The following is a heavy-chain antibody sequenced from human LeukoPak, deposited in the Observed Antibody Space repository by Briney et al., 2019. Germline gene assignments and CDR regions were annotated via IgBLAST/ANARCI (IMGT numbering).Heavy chain of an antibody. J-gene: IGHJ4*02. D-gene: IGHD7-27*01. CDR2: MSPNSGDT. CDR1: GYTFTSYD. CDR3: ARGPPNWGYDY. V-gene: IGHV1-8*01. Sequence: GASVKVSCKASGYTFTSYDFNWVRQATEQRPEWMGWMSPNSGDTGYAQKFQDRVTMTRSTSISTAYMELSSLRSDDTAVYYCARGPPNWGYDYWGPGTLVTVSS.